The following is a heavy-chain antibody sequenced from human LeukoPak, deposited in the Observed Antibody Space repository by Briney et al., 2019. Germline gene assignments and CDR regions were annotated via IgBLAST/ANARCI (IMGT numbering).Heavy chain of an antibody. D-gene: IGHD3-10*01. Sequence: PSETLSLTCTVSGGSISSGGYYWSWIRQHPGKGLEWIGYIYYSGSTYYNPSLKSRVTISVDTSKNQFSLKLSSVTAADTAVYYCARASARGVSNYYYYGMDVWGQGTTVTVSS. J-gene: IGHJ6*02. CDR2: IYYSGST. CDR1: GGSISSGGYY. V-gene: IGHV4-31*03. CDR3: ARASARGVSNYYYYGMDV.